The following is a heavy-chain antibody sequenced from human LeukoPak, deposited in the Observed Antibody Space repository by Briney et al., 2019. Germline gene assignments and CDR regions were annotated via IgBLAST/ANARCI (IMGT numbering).Heavy chain of an antibody. CDR3: ARVSSSWPHYYYYYMGV. Sequence: SETLPLTCTVSGGSTSSYYWSWIRQPPGKGLEWIGYIYYSGSTNYNPSLKSRVTISVDTSKNQFSLKLSSVTAADTAVYYCARVSSSWPHYYYYYMGVWGKGTTVTVSS. CDR1: GGSTSSYY. V-gene: IGHV4-59*01. CDR2: IYYSGST. J-gene: IGHJ6*03. D-gene: IGHD6-13*01.